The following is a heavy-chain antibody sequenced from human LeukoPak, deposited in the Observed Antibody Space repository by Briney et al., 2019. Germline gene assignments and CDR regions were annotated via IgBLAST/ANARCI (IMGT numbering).Heavy chain of an antibody. V-gene: IGHV3-66*01. Sequence: GGSLRLSCAASGFTVSSNYMSWVRQAPGKGLEWGSVIYSGGITYYADSVKGRFTISRDNSKNTLYLQMNSLRAEDTAVYYCARAYSSGWYYFDYWGQGTLVTVSS. CDR3: ARAYSSGWYYFDY. J-gene: IGHJ4*02. CDR1: GFTVSSNY. D-gene: IGHD6-19*01. CDR2: IYSGGIT.